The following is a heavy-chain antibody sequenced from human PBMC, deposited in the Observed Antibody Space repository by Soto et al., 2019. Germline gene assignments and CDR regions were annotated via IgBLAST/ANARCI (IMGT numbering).Heavy chain of an antibody. D-gene: IGHD3-3*01. CDR3: ARDGDFYGLDV. CDR1: GFTSDDYDYA. V-gene: IGHV3-49*04. Sequence: GGSLRLSCTFSGFTSDDYDYALTWVRQAPGKGLQWLGLIRGSTYGGTTEYAASVKGRFTISRDGPKGITYLQMNSLKTEDTAVYYCARDGDFYGLDVWGQGTTVTVSS. J-gene: IGHJ6*02. CDR2: IRGSTYGGTT.